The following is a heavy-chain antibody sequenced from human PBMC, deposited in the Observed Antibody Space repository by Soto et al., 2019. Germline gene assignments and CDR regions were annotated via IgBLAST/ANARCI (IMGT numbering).Heavy chain of an antibody. Sequence: QVQLVQSGAEVKKPGSAVKVSCKASGGTFSSYGISWVRQAPGQGLEWMGGIIPIFGTANYAQKFQGRVTITADESTSTAYMELSSLRSEDTAVYYCARAAQPRDYYYGMDVWGQGTTVTVSS. CDR2: IIPIFGTA. CDR1: GGTFSSYG. CDR3: ARAAQPRDYYYGMDV. V-gene: IGHV1-69*12. J-gene: IGHJ6*02.